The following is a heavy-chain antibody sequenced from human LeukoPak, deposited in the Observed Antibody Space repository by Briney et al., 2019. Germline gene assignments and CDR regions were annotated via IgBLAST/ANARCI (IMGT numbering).Heavy chain of an antibody. J-gene: IGHJ4*02. Sequence: PSETLSLTGAVYGGAFSGCYWSWIRQPPGKGLEWIGEITHSGSTNYNPSLKSRVTISVDTSKNQFSLKLSSVTAADTAVYYCARWYSSGLYFDYWGQGTLVTVSS. CDR3: ARWYSSGLYFDY. V-gene: IGHV4-34*01. CDR1: GGAFSGCY. D-gene: IGHD6-19*01. CDR2: ITHSGST.